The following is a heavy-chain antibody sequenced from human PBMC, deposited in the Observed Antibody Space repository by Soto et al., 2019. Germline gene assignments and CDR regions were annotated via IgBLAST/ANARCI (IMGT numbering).Heavy chain of an antibody. CDR2: IYPGDSDT. Sequence: PGEALKISCTGSGYSFTSYWIGWVRQMPGKGLEWMGIIYPGDSDTRYSPSFQGQVTISADKSISTAYLQWSSLKASDTAMYYCARGPVPSGVTRDEYGMDVWGQGTTVTAP. CDR3: ARGPVPSGVTRDEYGMDV. J-gene: IGHJ6*02. D-gene: IGHD3-10*01. CDR1: GYSFTSYW. V-gene: IGHV5-51*01.